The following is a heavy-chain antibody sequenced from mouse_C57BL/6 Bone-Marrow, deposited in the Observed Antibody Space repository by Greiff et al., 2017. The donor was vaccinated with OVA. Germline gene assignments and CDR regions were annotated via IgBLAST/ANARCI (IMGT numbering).Heavy chain of an antibody. CDR3: ARRGYGYVYAMDY. D-gene: IGHD2-2*01. CDR1: GYTFTSYW. CDR2: INPSNGGT. J-gene: IGHJ4*01. V-gene: IGHV1-53*01. Sequence: QVQLQQPGTELVKPGASVKLSCKASGYTFTSYWLHWVKQRPGQGLEWIGNINPSNGGTNYNEKFKSKATLTVDKSSSTAYMPLSSLTSEDSAVYYCARRGYGYVYAMDYWGQGTSGTVSA.